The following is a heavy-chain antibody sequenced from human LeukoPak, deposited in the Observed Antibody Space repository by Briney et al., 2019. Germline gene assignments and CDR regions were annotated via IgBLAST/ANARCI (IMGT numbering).Heavy chain of an antibody. CDR2: IYYSGST. V-gene: IGHV4-39*01. CDR1: GGSISSSSYY. CDR3: ATRPRVGSWFDP. D-gene: IGHD3-10*01. Sequence: SETLSLTCTVSGGSISSSSYYWGWLRQPPGKGLEWIGSIYYSGSTYYNPSLKSRVTISVDTSKNQFSLKLSSVTAADTAVYYCATRPRVGSWFDPWGQGTLVTVSS. J-gene: IGHJ5*02.